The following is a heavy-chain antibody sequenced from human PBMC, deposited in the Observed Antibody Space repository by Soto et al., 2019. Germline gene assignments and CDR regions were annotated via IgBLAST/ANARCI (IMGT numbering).Heavy chain of an antibody. V-gene: IGHV4-30-2*01. J-gene: IGHJ4*02. CDR3: DRAADDMGSGNQMDFDY. CDR1: GPSIDTGTYS. D-gene: IGHD3-9*01. Sequence: QLQLQESGSDLVKPSQTLSLTCAVSGPSIDTGTYSWSWIRQPPGKGLEWIGNIYHSGATDKNPALKSRVDISVDVARNQFSLKVTSVTAADTAMYYCDRAADDMGSGNQMDFDYWGRGTLVLVSS. CDR2: IYHSGAT.